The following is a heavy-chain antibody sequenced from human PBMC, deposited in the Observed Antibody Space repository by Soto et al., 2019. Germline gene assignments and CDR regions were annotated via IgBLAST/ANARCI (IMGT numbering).Heavy chain of an antibody. J-gene: IGHJ5*02. CDR1: GFTFSSYC. V-gene: IGHV3-23*01. CDR2: ISDSGGST. Sequence: GGSLRLSCAASGFTFSSYCMSWVRQAPGKGLEWVSTISDSGGSTFYADSVKGRFTISRDNSKNTLFLQMNSLRPEDTAVYYCAKDHMLVVPSVYDKCIDPWGQGTLVTVSS. CDR3: AKDHMLVVPSVYDKCIDP. D-gene: IGHD2-2*01.